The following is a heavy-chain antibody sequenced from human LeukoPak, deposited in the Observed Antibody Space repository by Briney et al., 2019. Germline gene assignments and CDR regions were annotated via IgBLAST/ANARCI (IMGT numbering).Heavy chain of an antibody. CDR3: ARRDLFYWYFDL. J-gene: IGHJ2*01. D-gene: IGHD2-21*01. CDR2: IYYSGST. V-gene: IGHV4-59*08. Sequence: SETLSLTCTVSGGSISSYYWSWIRQPPGKGLEWIGYIYYSGSTNYNPSLKSRVTISVDTSKNQSSLKLSSVTAADTAVYYCARRDLFYWYFDLWGRGTLVTVSS. CDR1: GGSISSYY.